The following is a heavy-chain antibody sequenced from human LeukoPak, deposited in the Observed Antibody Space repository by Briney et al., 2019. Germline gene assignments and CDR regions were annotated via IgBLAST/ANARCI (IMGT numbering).Heavy chain of an antibody. D-gene: IGHD6-19*01. V-gene: IGHV4-39*02. Sequence: SGTLSLTCTVSGGTISSSTYYWVWIRQPPGKGLVWSGNIYYSGRTYYNPALKSRVTISVDTSKNHFSLKLSSVTAADTAVYYCVWGSAWYYFDYWGQGTLVTVSS. CDR1: GGTISSSTYY. J-gene: IGHJ4*02. CDR2: IYYSGRT. CDR3: VWGSAWYYFDY.